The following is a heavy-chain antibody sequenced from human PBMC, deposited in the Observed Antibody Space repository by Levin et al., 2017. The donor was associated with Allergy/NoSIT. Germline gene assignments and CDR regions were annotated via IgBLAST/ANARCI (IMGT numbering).Heavy chain of an antibody. V-gene: IGHV3-7*01. J-gene: IGHJ6*02. D-gene: IGHD2-2*02. Sequence: GGSLRLSCAASGFTFSSYWMSWVRQAPGKGLEWVANIKQDGSEKYYVDSVKGRFTISRDNAKNSLYLQMNSLRAEDTAVYYCARDIVVVPAAILGYGMDVWGQGTTVTVSS. CDR1: GFTFSSYW. CDR3: ARDIVVVPAAILGYGMDV. CDR2: IKQDGSEK.